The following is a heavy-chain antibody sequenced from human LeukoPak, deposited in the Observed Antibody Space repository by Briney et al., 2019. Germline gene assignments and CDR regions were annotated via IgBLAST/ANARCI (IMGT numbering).Heavy chain of an antibody. CDR1: GFTFGDYA. CDR2: ISGSGGST. Sequence: GGSLRLSCTASGFTFGDYAMTGVRQARGKGLEWVSDISGSGGSTYYADPVKGRFTISRDNSKNTLYLKMNSLRAEDTAVYYCAKKRDGDYAFDYWGQGTLVTVSP. V-gene: IGHV3-23*01. CDR3: AKKRDGDYAFDY. J-gene: IGHJ4*02. D-gene: IGHD4-17*01.